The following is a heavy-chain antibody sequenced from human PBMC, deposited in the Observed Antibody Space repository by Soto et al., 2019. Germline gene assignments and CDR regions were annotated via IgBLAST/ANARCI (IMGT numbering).Heavy chain of an antibody. CDR3: ARSAYYDFWSGYSLSYYYYGMDV. V-gene: IGHV1-2*02. J-gene: IGHJ6*02. D-gene: IGHD3-3*01. Sequence: ASVKVSCKASGYTFTGYYMHSVRQAPGQGLEWMGWINPNSGGTNYAQKFQGRVTMTRDTSISTAYMELSRLRSDDTAVYYCARSAYYDFWSGYSLSYYYYGMDVWGQGTTVTVSS. CDR1: GYTFTGYY. CDR2: INPNSGGT.